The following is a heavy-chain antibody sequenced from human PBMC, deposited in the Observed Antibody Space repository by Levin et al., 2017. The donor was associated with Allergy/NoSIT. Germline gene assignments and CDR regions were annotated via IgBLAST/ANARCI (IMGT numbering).Heavy chain of an antibody. D-gene: IGHD2-8*01. CDR1: GFTFSRYW. CDR2: ISSDGSDI. CDR3: ARDEWGSFDY. V-gene: IGHV3-74*01. Sequence: GESLKISCATGGFTFSRYWMHWVRQAPGKGLVWLARISSDGSDIRYADFVKGRFTVSRDNAKNTLYLQMNDLRAEDTAVYYCARDEWGSFDYWGQGTLVTVSS. J-gene: IGHJ4*02.